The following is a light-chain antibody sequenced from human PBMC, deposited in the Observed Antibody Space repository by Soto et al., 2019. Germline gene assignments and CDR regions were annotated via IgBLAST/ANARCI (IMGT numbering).Light chain of an antibody. CDR2: EVT. CDR3: SSFVGSNSFV. Sequence: QSALTQPPSASGSPGQSVTISCTGSGSDIGFYNYVSWYQQHPGKVPKLLIYEVTKRPSGVPDRFHGSKSGNTASLTVSGLQAEDEADYYRSSFVGSNSFVFGSGNKLTV. V-gene: IGLV2-8*01. J-gene: IGLJ1*01. CDR1: GSDIGFYNY.